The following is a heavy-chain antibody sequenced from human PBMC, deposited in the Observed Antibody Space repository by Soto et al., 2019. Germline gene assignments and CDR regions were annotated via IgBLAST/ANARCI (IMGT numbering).Heavy chain of an antibody. V-gene: IGHV1-69*13. CDR2: IIPIFGTA. CDR1: GGTFSSYA. D-gene: IGHD6-13*01. Sequence: VASVKVSCKASGGTFSSYAISWVRQAPGQGLEWMGGIIPIFGTANYAQKFQGRVTITADESTSTAYMELSSLRSEDTAVYYCARAMWVAAAGTDAYHYYGMVVWGQGTTVTVSS. CDR3: ARAMWVAAAGTDAYHYYGMVV. J-gene: IGHJ6*02.